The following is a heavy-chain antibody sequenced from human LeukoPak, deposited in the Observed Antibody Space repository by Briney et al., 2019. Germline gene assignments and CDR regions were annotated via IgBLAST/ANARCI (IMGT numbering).Heavy chain of an antibody. Sequence: GGSLRLSCAASGFTLSSYAMSWVRQAPGKGLEWVSAISGSGGSTYYADSVKGRFTISRDNSKNTLYLQMNSLRAEDTAVYYSAKEWELLNWFDPWGQGTLVTVSS. J-gene: IGHJ5*02. CDR3: AKEWELLNWFDP. CDR1: GFTLSSYA. V-gene: IGHV3-23*01. D-gene: IGHD2-15*01. CDR2: ISGSGGST.